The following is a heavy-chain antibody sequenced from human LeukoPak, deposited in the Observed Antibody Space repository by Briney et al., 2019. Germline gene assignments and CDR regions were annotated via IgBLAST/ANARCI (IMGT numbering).Heavy chain of an antibody. V-gene: IGHV3-74*01. CDR1: GFTFSSYA. D-gene: IGHD3-3*01. Sequence: GGSLRLSCAASGFTFSSYAMTWVRQAPGKGLVWVSRINSDGSSTSYADSVKGRFTISRDNAKNTLYLQMNSLRAEDTAVYYCARDFRDFWSGYSTDYWGQGTLVTVSS. CDR2: INSDGSST. CDR3: ARDFRDFWSGYSTDY. J-gene: IGHJ4*02.